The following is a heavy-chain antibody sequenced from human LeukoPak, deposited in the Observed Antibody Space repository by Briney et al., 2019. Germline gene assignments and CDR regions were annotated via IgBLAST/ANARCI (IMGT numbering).Heavy chain of an antibody. CDR3: ARQPSMGSYYDSSGYYLVDY. V-gene: IGHV4-39*01. Sequence: SETLSLTCTVSGGSISSSSYYWGWIRQPPGKGLEWIGSIYYSGSTYYNPSLKSRVTISVDTSKNQFSLKLSSVTAADMAVYYCARQPSMGSYYDSSGYYLVDYWGQGTLVTVSS. J-gene: IGHJ4*02. D-gene: IGHD3-22*01. CDR1: GGSISSSSYY. CDR2: IYYSGST.